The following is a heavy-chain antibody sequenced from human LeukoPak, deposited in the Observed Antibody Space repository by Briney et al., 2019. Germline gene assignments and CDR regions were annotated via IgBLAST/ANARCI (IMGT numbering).Heavy chain of an antibody. Sequence: PGGSLRLSCAASGFTFSSYGMHWVRQAPGKGLEWVAVIWYDGSNKYYADSVKGRFTISRDNSKNTLYLQMNSLTAADTAVYYCARGPRVGRAIDYWGQGTLVTVSS. CDR3: ARGPRVGRAIDY. CDR2: IWYDGSNK. CDR1: GFTFSSYG. D-gene: IGHD6-13*01. V-gene: IGHV3-33*01. J-gene: IGHJ4*02.